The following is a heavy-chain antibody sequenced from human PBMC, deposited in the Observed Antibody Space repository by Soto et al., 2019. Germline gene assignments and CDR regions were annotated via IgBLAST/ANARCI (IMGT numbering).Heavy chain of an antibody. J-gene: IGHJ4*02. V-gene: IGHV1-18*01. CDR2: ISAYNGNT. Sequence: ASVKVSCKASGYTFTSYGISWVRQAPGQGLEWMGWISAYNGNTNYAQKLQGRVTMTTDTSTSTAYMELRSLRSDDTAVYYCARDGTQTWIQLWLRPYFDYWGQGTLVTVSS. CDR1: GYTFTSYG. D-gene: IGHD5-18*01. CDR3: ARDGTQTWIQLWLRPYFDY.